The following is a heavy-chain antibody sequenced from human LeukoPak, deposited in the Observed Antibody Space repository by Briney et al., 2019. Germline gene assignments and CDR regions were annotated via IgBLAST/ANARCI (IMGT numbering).Heavy chain of an antibody. CDR3: AKTTTGYSSGRFPGWPVDY. D-gene: IGHD6-19*01. CDR1: GFTFSNYA. V-gene: IGHV3-23*01. Sequence: GGSLRLSCEASGFTFSNYAMSWVRQAPGKGLEWVSGICGHGISIYYADSVKGRFTISRDNSKSTLYLVMNSLRAEDTAVYYCAKTTTGYSSGRFPGWPVDYWGQGTLVTVSS. J-gene: IGHJ4*02. CDR2: ICGHGISI.